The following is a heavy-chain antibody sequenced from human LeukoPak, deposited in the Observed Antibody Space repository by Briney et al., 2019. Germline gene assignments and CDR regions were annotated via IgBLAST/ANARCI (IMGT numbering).Heavy chain of an antibody. D-gene: IGHD3-10*01. Sequence: SETLSLTCTVSGGSISSYYWSWIRQPPGKGLEWIGYIYYSGSTNYNPSLKSRVTISVDTSKNQFPLKLSSVTAADTAVYYCAREEELGTAFDIWGQGTMVTVSS. J-gene: IGHJ3*02. V-gene: IGHV4-59*01. CDR3: AREEELGTAFDI. CDR1: GGSISSYY. CDR2: IYYSGST.